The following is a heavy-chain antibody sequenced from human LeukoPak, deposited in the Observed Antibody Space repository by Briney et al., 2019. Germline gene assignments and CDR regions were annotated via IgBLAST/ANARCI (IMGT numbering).Heavy chain of an antibody. V-gene: IGHV3-7*01. CDR1: GFTFSSYW. Sequence: GGSLTLSCAASGFTFSSYWMSWVRQAPGKGLEWVANIKQDGSEKYYVDSVKGRFTISRDNAKNSLYLQMNSLRAEDTAVYYCARGRRSGYYYGMDVWGQGTTVTVSS. CDR3: ARGRRSGYYYGMDV. J-gene: IGHJ6*02. CDR2: IKQDGSEK.